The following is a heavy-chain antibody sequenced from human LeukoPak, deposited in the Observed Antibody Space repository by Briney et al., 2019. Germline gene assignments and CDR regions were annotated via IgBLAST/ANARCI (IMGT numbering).Heavy chain of an antibody. D-gene: IGHD6-6*01. CDR2: ISGSGAST. CDR1: GFTFSTNA. Sequence: PGGSLRLSCLTSGFTFSTNAMSWVRQAPGKGLEWISGISGSGASTYYADSVTGRFTISRDNSRNTLYLQVNNLRAEDTAVYYCARGPNSNWSGLDFWGQGTLLTVSS. V-gene: IGHV3-23*01. J-gene: IGHJ4*02. CDR3: ARGPNSNWSGLDF.